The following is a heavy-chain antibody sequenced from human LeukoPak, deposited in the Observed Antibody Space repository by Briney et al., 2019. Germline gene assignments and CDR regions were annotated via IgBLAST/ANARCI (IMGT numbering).Heavy chain of an antibody. J-gene: IGHJ4*02. CDR2: IKEDGSEK. CDR3: ARESLLGGIDY. CDR1: GFTFSRYW. V-gene: IGHV3-7*04. Sequence: GGSLRPSCAASGFTFSRYWMTWVRQAPGKGLEWVATIKEDGSEKYCADSVKGRCTISRDNAKKSLYLQMNSLRAEDTAIYHCARESLLGGIDYWGQGTLVTVSS. D-gene: IGHD3-16*01.